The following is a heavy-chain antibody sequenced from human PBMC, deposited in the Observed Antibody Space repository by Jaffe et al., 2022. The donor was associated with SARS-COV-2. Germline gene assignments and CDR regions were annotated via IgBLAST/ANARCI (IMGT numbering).Heavy chain of an antibody. J-gene: IGHJ5*02. D-gene: IGHD3-3*01. CDR2: IYDSGST. CDR3: ASSQANRFLDWPGNWFDP. Sequence: QVQLQESGPGLVKPSETLSLTCTVSGASISGYYWSWIRQPPGKGLEWIGYIYDSGSTNYNSSLKSRVTISVDTSKNQFSLRLNSVTAADTAVYYCASSQANRFLDWPGNWFDPWGQGTLVTVSS. V-gene: IGHV4-59*01. CDR1: GASISGYY.